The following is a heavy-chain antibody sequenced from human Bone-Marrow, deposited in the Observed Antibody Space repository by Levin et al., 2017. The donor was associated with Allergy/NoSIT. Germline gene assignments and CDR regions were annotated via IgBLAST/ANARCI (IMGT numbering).Heavy chain of an antibody. Sequence: SETLSLTCAVYGGSFSGYYWSWIRQPPGKGLEWIGEINHSGSTNYNPSLKSRVTISVDTSKNQFSLKLSSVTAADTAVYYCARGRYWLWSHFDYWGQGTLVTVSS. V-gene: IGHV4-34*01. J-gene: IGHJ4*02. CDR1: GGSFSGYY. D-gene: IGHD5-18*01. CDR2: INHSGST. CDR3: ARGRYWLWSHFDY.